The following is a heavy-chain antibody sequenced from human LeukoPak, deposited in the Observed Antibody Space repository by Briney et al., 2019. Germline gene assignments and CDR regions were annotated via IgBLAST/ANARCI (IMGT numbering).Heavy chain of an antibody. CDR1: GFTFSDYY. Sequence: GGSLRLSCAASGFTFSDYYMSWIRQAPGKGLEWVSYISSSGSTIYYADSVKGRFTISRDNAKSSLYLQMNSLRAEDTAVYYCARVQNREYSSSWYLDYWGQGTLVTVSS. J-gene: IGHJ4*02. CDR3: ARVQNREYSSSWYLDY. V-gene: IGHV3-11*01. D-gene: IGHD6-13*01. CDR2: ISSSGSTI.